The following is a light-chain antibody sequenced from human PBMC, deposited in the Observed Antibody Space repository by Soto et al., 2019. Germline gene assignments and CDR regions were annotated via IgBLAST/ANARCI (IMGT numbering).Light chain of an antibody. CDR2: DAS. CDR1: QTVGRT. CDR3: QQYGSSAPIT. V-gene: IGKV3-20*01. Sequence: EIVLTQSPATLSLSPGERATLSCRASQTVGRTLAWYQQKPGQAPRLLISDASNRATGIPARFSGSGSGTDFTLTISRLEPEDFAVYYCQQYGSSAPITFGQGTRLEIK. J-gene: IGKJ5*01.